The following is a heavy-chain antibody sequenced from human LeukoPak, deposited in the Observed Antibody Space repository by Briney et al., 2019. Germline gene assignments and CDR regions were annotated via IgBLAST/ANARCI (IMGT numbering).Heavy chain of an antibody. CDR2: IYYSGSI. CDR1: GGSLSDYY. J-gene: IGHJ4*02. CDR3: ARQSRDGDYIAKLFDY. V-gene: IGHV4-59*08. Sequence: SETLSLTCTVSGGSLSDYYWSWIRQPPGKGLEWIGYIYYSGSINYNPSLKSRVTISVDMSKNQFSLQLSSVTAADTAVYYCARQSRDGDYIAKLFDYWGQGTLVPVSS. D-gene: IGHD4-17*01.